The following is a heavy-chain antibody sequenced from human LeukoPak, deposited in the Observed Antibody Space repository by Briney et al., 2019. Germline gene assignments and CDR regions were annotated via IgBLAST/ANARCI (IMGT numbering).Heavy chain of an antibody. J-gene: IGHJ6*02. V-gene: IGHV1-69*01. Sequence: PVKVSCKASGGTFSSYAISWVRQAPGQGLEWMGGIIPIFGTANYAQKFQGRVTITADESTSTAYMELSSLRSEDTAVYYCAQRYYYYYGMDVWGQGTTVTVSS. CDR2: IIPIFGTA. CDR1: GGTFSSYA. D-gene: IGHD1-1*01. CDR3: AQRYYYYYGMDV.